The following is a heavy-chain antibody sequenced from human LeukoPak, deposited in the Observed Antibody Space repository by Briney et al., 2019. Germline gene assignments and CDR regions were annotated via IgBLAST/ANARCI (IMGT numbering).Heavy chain of an antibody. V-gene: IGHV4-38-2*02. CDR3: ARTSWYYDFWSGYPPWAFDI. D-gene: IGHD3-3*01. CDR1: GYSINDGHY. CDR2: IYHSGST. Sequence: PSETLSLTCTVSGYSINDGHYWGWIRQPPGKGLEWIGSIYHSGSTYDSPSLKSRVTMSVDTSKNQFSLKLSSVTAADTAVYYCARTSWYYDFWSGYPPWAFDIWGQGTMVTVSS. J-gene: IGHJ3*02.